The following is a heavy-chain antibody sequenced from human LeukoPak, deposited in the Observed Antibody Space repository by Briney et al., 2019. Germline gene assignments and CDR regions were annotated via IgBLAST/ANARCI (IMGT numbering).Heavy chain of an antibody. V-gene: IGHV4-39*01. D-gene: IGHD3-22*01. Sequence: PSETLSLTCTVSGGSISSSGYYWGWIRQPPGKGLEWIGSIYYSGSTYYNPSLKSRVTISVDTSKNQFSLKLSSVTAADTAVYYCARAPYYYDSSGYYWLRAPFDYWGQGTLVTVSS. CDR1: GGSISSSGYY. J-gene: IGHJ4*02. CDR2: IYYSGST. CDR3: ARAPYYYDSSGYYWLRAPFDY.